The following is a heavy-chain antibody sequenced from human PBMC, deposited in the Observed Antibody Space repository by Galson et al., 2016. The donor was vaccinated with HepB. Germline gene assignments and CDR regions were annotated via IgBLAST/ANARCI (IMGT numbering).Heavy chain of an antibody. D-gene: IGHD4-17*01. J-gene: IGHJ3*01. CDR2: IYFSGTT. V-gene: IGHV4-30-4*01. CDR1: RGSINSGDYY. Sequence: TLSLTCTVSRGSINSGDYYWSWLRQSPGKGLEWIGYIYFSGTTSYNPSLKSRVTISIDTSKNQFSLELISVTAADTAVYYCASFPLFGTYTDYGTGAFHVWGQGPLVTVSS. CDR3: ASFPLFGTYTDYGTGAFHV.